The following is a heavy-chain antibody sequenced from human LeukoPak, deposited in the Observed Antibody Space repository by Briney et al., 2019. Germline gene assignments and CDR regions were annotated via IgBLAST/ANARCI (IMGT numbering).Heavy chain of an antibody. Sequence: ASVKVSCKTSGYSENFYGITWVRQVAGQGLEWMGWISAQHGQTEYAPNSQDRVTMTTDTYTNTAYMELRSLRSDDTAVYYCARDPSYYDILTGRDYWGQGTLVTVSS. J-gene: IGHJ4*02. CDR3: ARDPSYYDILTGRDY. V-gene: IGHV1-18*01. D-gene: IGHD3-9*01. CDR1: GYSENFYG. CDR2: ISAQHGQT.